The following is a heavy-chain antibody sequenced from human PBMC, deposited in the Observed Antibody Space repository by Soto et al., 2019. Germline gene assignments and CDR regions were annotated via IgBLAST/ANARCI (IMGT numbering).Heavy chain of an antibody. CDR1: GGTFSSYA. V-gene: IGHV1-69*06. Sequence: ASVKVSCKASGGTFSSYAISWVRQAPGQGLEWMGGIIPIFGTANYAQKFQGRVTITADKSTSTAYMELSSLRSEDTAVYYCAREPVRWQLFGYYYYGIDVRCQGTTVTVS. D-gene: IGHD2-21*02. CDR2: IIPIFGTA. J-gene: IGHJ6*02. CDR3: AREPVRWQLFGYYYYGIDV.